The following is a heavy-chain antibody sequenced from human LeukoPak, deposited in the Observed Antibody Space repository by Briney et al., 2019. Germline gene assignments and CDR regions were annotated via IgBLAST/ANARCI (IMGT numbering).Heavy chain of an antibody. J-gene: IGHJ4*02. CDR2: IIPIFGTA. CDR3: ARGPQRWLQLTY. Sequence: LVKVSCKASGGTFSSYAISWVRQAPGQGLEWMGGIIPIFGTANYAQKFQGRVTITTDESTSTAYMELSSLRSEDTAVYYCARGPQRWLQLTYWGQGTLVTVSS. D-gene: IGHD5-24*01. V-gene: IGHV1-69*05. CDR1: GGTFSSYA.